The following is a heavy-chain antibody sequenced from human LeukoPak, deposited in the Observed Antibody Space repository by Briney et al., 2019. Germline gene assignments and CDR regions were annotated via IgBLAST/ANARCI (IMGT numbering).Heavy chain of an antibody. D-gene: IGHD2-8*02. Sequence: ASVKVSCKASGCTFTDYYIHWVRQAPGQGLEWMGWINPNSGGTNYAHKFQGRVTMTSDTSISTVYMDLSSLNSDDTAVYYCARDVGSLVVDYWGQGTLVPVSS. J-gene: IGHJ4*02. CDR2: INPNSGGT. CDR3: ARDVGSLVVDY. CDR1: GCTFTDYY. V-gene: IGHV1-2*07.